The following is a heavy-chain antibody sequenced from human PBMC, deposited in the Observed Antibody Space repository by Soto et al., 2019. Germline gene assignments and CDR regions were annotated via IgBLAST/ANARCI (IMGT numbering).Heavy chain of an antibody. CDR1: GFTFSNAW. CDR3: TTAQIAQQWGVYGMDV. V-gene: IGHV3-15*07. J-gene: IGHJ6*02. Sequence: PGGSLRLSCAASGFTFSNAWMNWVRQAPGKGLEWVGRIKSKTDGGTTDYAAPVKGRFTISRDDSKNTLYLQMNSLKTEDTAVYYCTTAQIAQQWGVYGMDVWGQGTTDPVSS. CDR2: IKSKTDGGTT. D-gene: IGHD3-10*01.